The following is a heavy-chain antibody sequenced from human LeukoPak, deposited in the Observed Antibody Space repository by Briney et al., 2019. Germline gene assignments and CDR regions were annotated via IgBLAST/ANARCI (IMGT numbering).Heavy chain of an antibody. CDR1: GYTFTAYY. Sequence: ASVKVSCKASGYTFTAYYVYWVRHAPGQGLELMGWINPNSGGTNYAQKFQGRVTMTRDTSISTAYMELSRLTSDDTAVYYCARVSLTAQYLLDYWGQGTLVTVSS. V-gene: IGHV1-2*02. CDR3: ARVSLTAQYLLDY. D-gene: IGHD2/OR15-2a*01. J-gene: IGHJ4*02. CDR2: INPNSGGT.